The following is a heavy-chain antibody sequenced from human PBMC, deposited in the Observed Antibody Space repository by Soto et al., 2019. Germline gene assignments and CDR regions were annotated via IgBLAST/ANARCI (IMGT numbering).Heavy chain of an antibody. D-gene: IGHD2-2*01. J-gene: IGHJ6*03. Sequence: GASVKVSCKASGYTFTSYAMHWVRQAPGQRLEWMGWINAGNGNTKYSQKFQGRVTITRDTSASTAYMELSSPRSEDTAVYYCARDAVVVPAEHYYYYYYMDVWGKGTTVTVSS. CDR1: GYTFTSYA. CDR2: INAGNGNT. V-gene: IGHV1-3*01. CDR3: ARDAVVVPAEHYYYYYYMDV.